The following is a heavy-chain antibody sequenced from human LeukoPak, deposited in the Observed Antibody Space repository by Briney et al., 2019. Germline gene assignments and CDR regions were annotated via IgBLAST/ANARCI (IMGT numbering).Heavy chain of an antibody. V-gene: IGHV1-2*02. Sequence: ASVKVSCKASGYTFTAYFMHWVRQAPGQGLEWMGSITPNSGSTNFAQKFQGRVTMTRDTSISTAYMELSRLTSDDTAVYYCARGTYYDSGTSFSPKKPFDYWGQGTLVTVSS. CDR2: ITPNSGST. CDR1: GYTFTAYF. J-gene: IGHJ4*02. D-gene: IGHD3-10*01. CDR3: ARGTYYDSGTSFSPKKPFDY.